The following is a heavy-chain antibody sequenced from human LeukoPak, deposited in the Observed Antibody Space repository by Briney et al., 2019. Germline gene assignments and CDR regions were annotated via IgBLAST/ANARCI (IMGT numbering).Heavy chain of an antibody. CDR2: IYYSGST. D-gene: IGHD3-22*01. Sequence: SQTLSLTRTVSGGSISSGGYYWSWIRQHPGKGLEWIGYIYYSGSTYYNPSLKSRVTISVDTSKNQFSLKLSSVTAADTAVYYCAREYDSSGYYPKKYYFDYWGQGTLVTVSS. V-gene: IGHV4-31*03. CDR3: AREYDSSGYYPKKYYFDY. CDR1: GGSISSGGYY. J-gene: IGHJ4*02.